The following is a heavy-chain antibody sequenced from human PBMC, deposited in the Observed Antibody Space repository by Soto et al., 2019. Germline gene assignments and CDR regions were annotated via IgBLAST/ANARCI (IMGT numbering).Heavy chain of an antibody. D-gene: IGHD3-22*01. CDR1: GYSFTSYW. CDR2: IDPSDSYS. V-gene: IGHV5-10-1*01. J-gene: IGHJ5*02. CDR3: AREGSSGYSPLNWFAP. Sequence: GESLKICCKGSGYSFTSYWISWVRQMPGNGLKWMGRIDPSDSYSNYSPSFQGHVPISADKSISTAYLQWSSLKASYTAMYYCAREGSSGYSPLNWFAPWGQGTLVTVSS.